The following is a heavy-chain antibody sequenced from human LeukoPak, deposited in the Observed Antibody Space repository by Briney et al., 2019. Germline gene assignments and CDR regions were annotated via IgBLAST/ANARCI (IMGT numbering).Heavy chain of an antibody. CDR1: GYTFTSYD. CDR2: MNPNSGNT. CDR3: ARRLLWFGELNWFDP. V-gene: IGHV1-8*01. D-gene: IGHD3-10*01. J-gene: IGHJ5*02. Sequence: ASVKVSCKASGYTFTSYDINWVRQVTGQGLEWMGWMNPNSGNTGYAQKFQGRVTMTRNTSISTAYMELSSLRSEDTAVYYCARRLLWFGELNWFDPWGQGTLVTVSS.